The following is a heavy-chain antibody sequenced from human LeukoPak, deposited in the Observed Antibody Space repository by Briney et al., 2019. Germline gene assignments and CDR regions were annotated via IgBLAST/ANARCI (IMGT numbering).Heavy chain of an antibody. V-gene: IGHV4-59*01. J-gene: IGHJ4*02. D-gene: IGHD1-1*01. CDR3: ARGNWNGASDY. CDR1: GGSISSYY. Sequence: PSETLSLTCTVSGGSISSYYWSWIRQPPGKGLEWIGYIYYSGSTNYNPSLKSRVTISVDTSKNQFSLKLSSVTAADTAVYYCARGNWNGASDYWGQGTLVTVSS. CDR2: IYYSGST.